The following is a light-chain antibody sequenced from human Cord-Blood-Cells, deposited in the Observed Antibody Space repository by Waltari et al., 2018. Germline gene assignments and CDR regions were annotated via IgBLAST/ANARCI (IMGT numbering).Light chain of an antibody. J-gene: IGKJ2*01. CDR3: QQYGSSPPYT. CDR2: GAS. CDR1: QSVSSSY. V-gene: IGKV3-20*01. Sequence: EIVLTQSPGTLSLSPGERAPLSCRASQSVSSSYLAWYQQKPGQAPRLLIYGASSRATGIPDRCSGSGSGTDFTLTISRLEPEEFAVYYCQQYGSSPPYTFGQGTKLEIK.